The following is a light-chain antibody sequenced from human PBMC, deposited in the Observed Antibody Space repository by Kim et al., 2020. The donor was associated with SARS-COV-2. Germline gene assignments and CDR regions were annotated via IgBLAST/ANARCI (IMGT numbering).Light chain of an antibody. J-gene: IGKJ3*01. CDR3: MQGTHWPFT. V-gene: IGKV2-30*01. CDR2: KVS. Sequence: PAFISCRSSQSLVNSDGNIYLNWFHQRPGQSPWRLIYKVSNRDSGVPDRFSGRGSGTDFTLQISRVEAEDVGVYYCMQGTHWPFTFGPGTKVDIK. CDR1: QSLVNSDGNIY.